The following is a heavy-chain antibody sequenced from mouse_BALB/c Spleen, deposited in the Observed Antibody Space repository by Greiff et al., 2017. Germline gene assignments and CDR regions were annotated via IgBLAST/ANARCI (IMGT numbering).Heavy chain of an antibody. Sequence: VQLKESGGGLVQPGGSLKLSCAASGFTFSSYGMSWVRQTPDKRLELVATINSNGGSTYYPDSVKGRFTISRDNAKNTLYLQMSSLKSEDTAMYYCARGDYDGWFAYWGQGTLVTVSA. CDR2: INSNGGST. D-gene: IGHD2-4*01. J-gene: IGHJ3*01. CDR3: ARGDYDGWFAY. V-gene: IGHV5-6-3*01. CDR1: GFTFSSYG.